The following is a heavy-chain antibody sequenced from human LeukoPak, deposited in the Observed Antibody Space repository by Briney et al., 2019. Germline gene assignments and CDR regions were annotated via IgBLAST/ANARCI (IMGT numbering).Heavy chain of an antibody. D-gene: IGHD2/OR15-2a*01. J-gene: IGHJ2*01. Sequence: SETLSLTCTVSGGSISSYYWSWIRQPPGKGLEWIGYIYYSGSTNYNPSLKSRVTLSVDTSKNQFSLKLSSVTAADTAVYYCARGKPSYDYFFDLWGRGTLVTVSS. CDR3: ARGKPSYDYFFDL. CDR2: IYYSGST. CDR1: GGSISSYY. V-gene: IGHV4-59*08.